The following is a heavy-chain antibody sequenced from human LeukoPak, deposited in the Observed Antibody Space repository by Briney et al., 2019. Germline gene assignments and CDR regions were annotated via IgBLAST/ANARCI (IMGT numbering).Heavy chain of an antibody. CDR2: IYYTGST. CDR3: ATTTIRLGY. V-gene: IGHV4-39*07. Sequence: SETLSLTCTVSGGSMSNSSYYWGWIRQPPGKGLEWIGSIYYTGSTYYNPSFKSRVTISVDTSKNQFSLKLSSVTAADTAVYYCATTTIRLGYWGQGTLVTVSS. J-gene: IGHJ4*02. D-gene: IGHD1-26*01. CDR1: GGSMSNSSYY.